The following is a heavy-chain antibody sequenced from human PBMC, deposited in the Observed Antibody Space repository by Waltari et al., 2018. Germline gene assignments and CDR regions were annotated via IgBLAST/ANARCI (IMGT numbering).Heavy chain of an antibody. Sequence: QLQVQESGPGLVKPSETLSLTCTVSGGAITTTNYYWGWIRQPPGKGLAWIGSIYYKGNTNYNPSLKSRVTISADTSKNQFSLNLNSVTAADTAVYYCASLLTGDWGQGVLVTVSS. V-gene: IGHV4-39*01. CDR2: IYYKGNT. D-gene: IGHD3-9*01. J-gene: IGHJ4*02. CDR3: ASLLTGD. CDR1: GGAITTTNYY.